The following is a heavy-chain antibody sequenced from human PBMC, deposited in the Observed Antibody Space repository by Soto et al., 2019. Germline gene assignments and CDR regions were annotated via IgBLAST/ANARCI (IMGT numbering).Heavy chain of an antibody. CDR2: IQSGGST. CDR1: GFSVNSKY. CDR3: TMDDVHCNGVRCYGVTMDV. J-gene: IGHJ6*04. V-gene: IGHV3-66*01. Sequence: EVQLVESGGDLVQPGGSLRLSCAASGFSVNSKYMSWVRQAPGKGLEWVSLIQSGGSTYYAGSVKGRFTISRDFSENTLFLQMNSLRVEDTAVYYCTMDDVHCNGVRCYGVTMDVWGKGTTVTVSA. D-gene: IGHD2-15*01.